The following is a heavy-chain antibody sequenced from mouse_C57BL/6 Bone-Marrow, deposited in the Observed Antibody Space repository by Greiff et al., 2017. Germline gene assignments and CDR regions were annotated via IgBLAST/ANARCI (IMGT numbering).Heavy chain of an antibody. J-gene: IGHJ1*03. Sequence: EVQLQESGPELVKPGASVKIPCKASGYTFTDYNMDWVKQSHGKSLERIGDIHPNNGGTIYNQKFKGKATLTVYKSSSTAYMELRSLTSAVTAVYYWARSRVRPPWYFDVWGTGTTVTVSS. V-gene: IGHV1-18*01. D-gene: IGHD2-14*01. CDR1: GYTFTDYN. CDR2: IHPNNGGT. CDR3: ARSRVRPPWYFDV.